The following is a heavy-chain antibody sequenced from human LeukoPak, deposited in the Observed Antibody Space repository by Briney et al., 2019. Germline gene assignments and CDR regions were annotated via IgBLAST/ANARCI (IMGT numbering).Heavy chain of an antibody. D-gene: IGHD3-22*01. CDR1: GGSISSSSYY. V-gene: IGHV4-39*07. Sequence: ETLSLTCTVSGGSISSSSYYWGWIRQPPGKGLEWIGSIYYSGSTYYNPSLKSRVTISVDTSKNQFSLKLSSVTAADTAVYYCARGAIVVVITSYYFDYWGQGTLVTVSS. J-gene: IGHJ4*02. CDR3: ARGAIVVVITSYYFDY. CDR2: IYYSGST.